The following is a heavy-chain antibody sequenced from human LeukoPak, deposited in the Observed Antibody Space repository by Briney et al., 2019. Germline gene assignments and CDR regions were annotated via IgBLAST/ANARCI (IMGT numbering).Heavy chain of an antibody. D-gene: IGHD1-26*01. Sequence: GGPLRLSCVASGFTFSTYAMSWVRQAPGKGLEWVSAISGSGGSTYHADSVKGRFTISRDNSKNTLYLQMNSLRAEDTAVYYCAKDLSGSYGAEYFQHWGQGTLVTVSS. CDR2: ISGSGGST. CDR3: AKDLSGSYGAEYFQH. J-gene: IGHJ1*01. V-gene: IGHV3-23*01. CDR1: GFTFSTYA.